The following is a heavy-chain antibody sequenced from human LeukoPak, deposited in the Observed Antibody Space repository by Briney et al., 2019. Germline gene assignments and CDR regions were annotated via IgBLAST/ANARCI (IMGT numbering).Heavy chain of an antibody. CDR2: IYPGDSDT. D-gene: IGHD3-10*01. J-gene: IGHJ4*02. V-gene: IGHV5-51*01. Sequence: GESLKISCKGSGYSFSSYWIAWVRQMPGKSLEWMGIIYPGDSDTTYSPSFQGQVTISADKSISTAYLQWSSLKASDTAMYFCARRRSSTLIDYWGQGTLVTVSS. CDR1: GYSFSSYW. CDR3: ARRRSSTLIDY.